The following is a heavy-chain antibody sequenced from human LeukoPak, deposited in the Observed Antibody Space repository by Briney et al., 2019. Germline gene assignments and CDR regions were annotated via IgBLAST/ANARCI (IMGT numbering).Heavy chain of an antibody. V-gene: IGHV3-21*01. Sequence: GGSLRLSYVASGITFSIYSMNWVRQAPGKGLEWVSSIGGSSSSLYYAESVKGRFTISRDNARNSLYLQMNSLRVEDTAVYYCAKEAGQDYGALDAFDVWGQGTMVTVSS. CDR1: GITFSIYS. J-gene: IGHJ3*01. CDR2: IGGSSSSL. D-gene: IGHD4-17*01. CDR3: AKEAGQDYGALDAFDV.